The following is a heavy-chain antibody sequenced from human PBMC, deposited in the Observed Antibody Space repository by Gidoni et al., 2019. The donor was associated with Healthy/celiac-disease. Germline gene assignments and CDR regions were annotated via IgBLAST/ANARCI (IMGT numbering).Heavy chain of an antibody. CDR1: GYTFTSYA. Sequence: QVQLVQSGAEAKKPGASVKVSCRASGYTFTSYAMHWVRQAPGQRLEWMGWINAGNGNTKYSQKFQGRVTITRDTSASTAYMELSSLRSEDTAVYYCARDPNYYGMDVWGQGTTVTVSS. CDR2: INAGNGNT. CDR3: ARDPNYYGMDV. J-gene: IGHJ6*02. V-gene: IGHV1-3*01.